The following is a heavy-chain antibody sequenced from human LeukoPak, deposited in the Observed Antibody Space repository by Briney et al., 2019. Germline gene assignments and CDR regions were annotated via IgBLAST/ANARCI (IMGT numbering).Heavy chain of an antibody. J-gene: IGHJ4*02. CDR2: IYSSGST. Sequence: SETLSLTCSVPGGSISSYYWSWIRQPAGKGLEWIGRIYSSGSTYYNPSLRSRVTISVDKSKNQFPLRLTSVTAADTAVYYCARDRRGYFDYWGQGTLVIVSS. CDR1: GGSISSYY. V-gene: IGHV4-4*07. CDR3: ARDRRGYFDY.